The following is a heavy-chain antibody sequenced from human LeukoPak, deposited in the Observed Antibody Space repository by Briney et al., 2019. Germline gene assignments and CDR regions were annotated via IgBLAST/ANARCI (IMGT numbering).Heavy chain of an antibody. D-gene: IGHD5-24*01. CDR2: INHSGST. CDR1: GGSFSGYY. V-gene: IGHV4-34*01. CDR3: ARGKAGTVEMATTTIEYFDY. Sequence: SETLSLTCAVYGGSFSGYYWSWIRQPPGKGLEWIGEINHSGSTNYNPSLKSRVTISVDTSKNQFSLKLSSVPAADTAVYYCARGKAGTVEMATTTIEYFDYWGQGTLVTVSS. J-gene: IGHJ4*02.